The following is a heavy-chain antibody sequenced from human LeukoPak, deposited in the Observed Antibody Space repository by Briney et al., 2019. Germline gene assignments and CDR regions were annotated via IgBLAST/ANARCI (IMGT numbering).Heavy chain of an antibody. D-gene: IGHD3-9*01. CDR2: ISWNSGSI. J-gene: IGHJ4*02. Sequence: PGGSLRLSCAASGFTFDDYAMHWVRQAPGKGLEWVSGISWNSGSIGYADSVKGRFTISRDNAKNSLYLQMNSLRAEDTALYYCAKDISIGLGILTGYHFALDYWGQGTLVTVSS. V-gene: IGHV3-9*01. CDR1: GFTFDDYA. CDR3: AKDISIGLGILTGYHFALDY.